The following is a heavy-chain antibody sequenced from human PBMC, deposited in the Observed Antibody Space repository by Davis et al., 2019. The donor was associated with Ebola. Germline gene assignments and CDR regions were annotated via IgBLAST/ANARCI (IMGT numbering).Heavy chain of an antibody. CDR2: ISGSGERT. D-gene: IGHD1-1*01. CDR1: GFDFKTYA. Sequence: GESLKISCLASGFDFKTYAINWLRQAPEKRLEWVSSISGSGERTYYADSVEGRFTISRDNSENTVYLQMNSLRVEDTAIYYCARDPHVYTWNAHPTWDQWGQGTLVTVSS. J-gene: IGHJ4*02. V-gene: IGHV3-23*01. CDR3: ARDPHVYTWNAHPTWDQ.